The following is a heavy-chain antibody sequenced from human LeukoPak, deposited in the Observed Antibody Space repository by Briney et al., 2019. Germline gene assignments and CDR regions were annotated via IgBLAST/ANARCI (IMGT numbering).Heavy chain of an antibody. CDR3: AKDSDLMVRGVSSFDY. CDR1: GFTFDDYA. CDR2: ISWNSGSI. J-gene: IGHJ4*02. V-gene: IGHV3-9*01. D-gene: IGHD3-10*01. Sequence: PRGSLRLSCAASGFTFDDYAMHWVRQAPGKGLEWVSGISWNSGSIGYADSVKGRFTISRDNAKNSPYLQMNSLRAEDTALYYCAKDSDLMVRGVSSFDYWGQGTLVTVSS.